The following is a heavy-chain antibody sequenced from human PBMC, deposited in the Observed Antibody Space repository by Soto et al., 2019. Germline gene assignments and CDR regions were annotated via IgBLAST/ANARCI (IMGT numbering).Heavy chain of an antibody. Sequence: GASVKVSCKASGYTLTSYDINWVRQATGQGLEWMGWMNPNSGNTGYAQKFQGRVTMTRNTSISTAYMELSSLRSEDTAVYYCARGNYDILTGYYSYNYLDYWGQGTLVTVSS. D-gene: IGHD3-9*01. CDR3: ARGNYDILTGYYSYNYLDY. CDR1: GYTLTSYD. CDR2: MNPNSGNT. V-gene: IGHV1-8*01. J-gene: IGHJ4*02.